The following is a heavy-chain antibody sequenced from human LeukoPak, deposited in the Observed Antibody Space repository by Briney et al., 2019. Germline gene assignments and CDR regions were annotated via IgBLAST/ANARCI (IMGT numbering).Heavy chain of an antibody. CDR1: GLTFTTYG. D-gene: IGHD6-13*01. J-gene: IGHJ4*02. Sequence: PGGSLRLSCAVSGLTFTTYGMNWVRQAPGKGLEWVSGISGSGGSTCYADSVKGRFTISRDNSKNTLYLQMSSLRAEDTAIYYCAPDLRGSAWSLDDWGQGTLVTVSS. CDR2: ISGSGGST. CDR3: APDLRGSAWSLDD. V-gene: IGHV3-23*01.